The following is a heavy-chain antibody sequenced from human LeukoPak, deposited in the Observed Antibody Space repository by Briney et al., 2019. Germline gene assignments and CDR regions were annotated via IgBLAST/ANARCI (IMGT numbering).Heavy chain of an antibody. CDR2: IIPIFGTA. Sequence: SVKVSCKASGYTFTSYGISWVRQAPGQGLEWMGGIIPIFGTANYAQKFQGRVTITADESTSTAYMELSSLRSEDTAVYYCARDKYDSSGYGWRYYYYGMDVWGQGTTVTVSS. CDR1: GYTFTSYG. J-gene: IGHJ6*02. D-gene: IGHD3-22*01. CDR3: ARDKYDSSGYGWRYYYYGMDV. V-gene: IGHV1-69*13.